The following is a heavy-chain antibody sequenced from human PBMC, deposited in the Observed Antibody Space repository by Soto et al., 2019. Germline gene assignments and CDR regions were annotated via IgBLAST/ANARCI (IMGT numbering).Heavy chain of an antibody. CDR1: GFTFSSFV. J-gene: IGHJ6*02. V-gene: IGHV3-30*18. D-gene: IGHD6-19*01. Sequence: GSLRLSCAASGFTFSSFVMHWARQAPGKGLEWVALISYDASNKYYADSVKGRFTISRDNSKNTLYLQMNSLRAEDTAVYYCANVLVAGNYYYLGMDVWGPGTTVTVSS. CDR2: ISYDASNK. CDR3: ANVLVAGNYYYLGMDV.